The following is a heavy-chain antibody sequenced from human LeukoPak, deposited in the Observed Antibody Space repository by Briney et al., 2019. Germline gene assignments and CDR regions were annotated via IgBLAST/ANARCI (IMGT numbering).Heavy chain of an antibody. J-gene: IGHJ4*02. V-gene: IGHV1-2*06. CDR3: ARDLHDSSGYLPGH. Sequence: GASVKVSCKASGYTFVGYHMHWMRQAPGQGLEWMGRINPNSGGTNYAQKFQGRVTMTRDTSISTAYMELSRLRSDDTAVYCCARDLHDSSGYLPGHWGQGTLVTVSS. CDR2: INPNSGGT. CDR1: GYTFVGYH. D-gene: IGHD3-22*01.